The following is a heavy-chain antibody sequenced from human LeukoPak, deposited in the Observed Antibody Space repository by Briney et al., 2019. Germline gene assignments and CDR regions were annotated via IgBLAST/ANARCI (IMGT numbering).Heavy chain of an antibody. CDR1: GFTFNNYA. CDR3: ARDYADYVGYFFFDY. D-gene: IGHD4-17*01. V-gene: IGHV3-23*01. CDR2: ISGGGDTT. J-gene: IGHJ4*02. Sequence: GGSLRLSCAASGFTFNNYAMNWVRQAPGKGLEWVSPISGGGDTTYYAASEKGLFTISRDNSQNTLYLQMNSMRAEDTAVYYCARDYADYVGYFFFDYWGQGTLVSVSS.